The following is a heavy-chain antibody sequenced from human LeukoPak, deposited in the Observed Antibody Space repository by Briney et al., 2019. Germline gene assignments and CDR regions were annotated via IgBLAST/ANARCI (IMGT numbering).Heavy chain of an antibody. J-gene: IGHJ4*02. V-gene: IGHV4-39*01. CDR2: IYYSGST. CDR3: ARHLGGVNDY. Sequence: PSETLSLTCTVSGGSISSSSYYWGWIRQPPGKGLEWIGSIYYSGSTYYNPSLKSRVTISVDTSKNQFSLKLSSVTAADTAVYYCARHLGGVNDYWGQGTLVTVSS. D-gene: IGHD3-16*01. CDR1: GGSISSSSYY.